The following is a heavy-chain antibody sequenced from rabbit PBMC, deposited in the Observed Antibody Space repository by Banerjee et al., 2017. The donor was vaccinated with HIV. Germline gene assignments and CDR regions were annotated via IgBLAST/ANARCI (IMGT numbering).Heavy chain of an antibody. CDR3: ARGYAGYAGYGNGDFNL. V-gene: IGHV1S43*01. J-gene: IGHJ4*01. CDR2: IDTNLGIT. CDR1: GFDLSGDYY. D-gene: IGHD7-1*01. Sequence: QQQLEESGGGLVKPGGTLTLTCKASGFDLSGDYYVCWVRQAPGKGLELNACIDTNLGITGYASWAKGRFTISKSTSLNTVTLLMTNLTGADTATYFCARGYAGYAGYGNGDFNLWGQGTLVTVS.